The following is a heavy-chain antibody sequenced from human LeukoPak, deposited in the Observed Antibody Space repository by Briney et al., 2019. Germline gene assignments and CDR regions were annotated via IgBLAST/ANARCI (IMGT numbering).Heavy chain of an antibody. CDR3: ARHNYYDSSVDY. D-gene: IGHD3-22*01. CDR1: VGSISSSSYY. J-gene: IGHJ4*02. V-gene: IGHV4-39*01. CDR2: IYYSGST. Sequence: SETLSLTCTVSVGSISSSSYYWGWIRQAPGRGLESIGSIYYSGSTYYNPSLKSRVIISVDTSKNQFSLKVSSVTAADTAVYYCARHNYYDSSVDYWGQGTLVTVSS.